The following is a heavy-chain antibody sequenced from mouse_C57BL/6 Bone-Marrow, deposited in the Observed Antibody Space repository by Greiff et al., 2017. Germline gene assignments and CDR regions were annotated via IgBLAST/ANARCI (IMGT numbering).Heavy chain of an antibody. J-gene: IGHJ2*01. CDR1: GFTFSDAW. Sequence: EVKLMESGGGLVQPGGSMKLSCAASGFTFSDAWMDWVRQSPEKGLEWVAEIRNKANNHATYYAESVKGRFTISRDDSKSSVYLQMNSLRAEDTGIYYCTRHITTVVADYWGQGTTLTVSA. CDR3: TRHITTVVADY. D-gene: IGHD1-1*01. CDR2: IRNKANNHAT. V-gene: IGHV6-6*01.